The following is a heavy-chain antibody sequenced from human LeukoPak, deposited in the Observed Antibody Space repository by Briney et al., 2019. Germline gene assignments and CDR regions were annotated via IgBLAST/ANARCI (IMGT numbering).Heavy chain of an antibody. CDR1: GFKFSSYE. J-gene: IGHJ4*02. CDR3: ARAGYYGSGAY. CDR2: ISSSGRTI. V-gene: IGHV3-48*03. Sequence: GGSLRLSCVASGFKFSSYEMNWVRQAPGKGLDWVSYISSSGRTIYYADSVKGRFTISRDNAKNSLYLQMNSLRAEDTAVYYCARAGYYGSGAYWGQGTLVTVSS. D-gene: IGHD3-10*01.